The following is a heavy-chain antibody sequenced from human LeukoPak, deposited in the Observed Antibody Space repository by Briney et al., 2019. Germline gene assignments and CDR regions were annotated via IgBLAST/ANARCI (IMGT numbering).Heavy chain of an antibody. CDR1: GFTFSTYW. J-gene: IGHJ4*02. CDR3: ARDHYGDYVFDY. D-gene: IGHD4-17*01. Sequence: GGSLRLSCAASGFTFSTYWMQWVRQAPGKGLVWVSRINSDGSGTTYADSVEGRFTISRDNAKNTLYLQMNSLRAEDTAVYYCARDHYGDYVFDYWGQGTLVTVSS. V-gene: IGHV3-74*01. CDR2: INSDGSGT.